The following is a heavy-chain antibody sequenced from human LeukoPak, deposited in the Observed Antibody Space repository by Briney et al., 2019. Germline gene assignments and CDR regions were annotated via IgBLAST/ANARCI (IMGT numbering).Heavy chain of an antibody. Sequence: LRLSCAASGFTFSSYSMNWIRQPPGKGLEWIGYIYYSGSTNYKSSLKSRVTISVDTSRNQFSLNLNAVTAADTAVYYCARETYSGSQRGFDYWGQGTLVTVSS. J-gene: IGHJ4*02. D-gene: IGHD1-26*01. CDR1: GFTFSSYS. CDR3: ARETYSGSQRGFDY. CDR2: IYYSGST. V-gene: IGHV4-30-4*08.